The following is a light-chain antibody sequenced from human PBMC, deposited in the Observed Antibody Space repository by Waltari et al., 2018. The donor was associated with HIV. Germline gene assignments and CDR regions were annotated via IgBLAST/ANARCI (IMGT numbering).Light chain of an antibody. Sequence: SALAQPASVAGSPGQSITISCTGTSNDIGSDNLVSWYQYRPGEAPTLIIYDVNKRPSWVSNRFSGFKSGITASLIISFLRAEDDANYFCCSHMDDCSYRAFGVGTKLTVL. J-gene: IGLJ2*01. V-gene: IGLV2-23*02. CDR1: SNDIGSDNL. CDR3: CSHMDDCSYRA. CDR2: DVN.